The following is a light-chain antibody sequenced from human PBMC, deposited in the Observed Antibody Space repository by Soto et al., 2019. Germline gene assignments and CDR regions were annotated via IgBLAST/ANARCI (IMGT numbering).Light chain of an antibody. Sequence: QSALAQPPSASGCPGQSVTISCTGTSSDVGAYNYVSWYQQHRGKAPKLIIYDVSQRPSGIPDRFSGSKSGNTASLTVSGLQAEDEAVYYCNSFAGSAHVVFGGGTQLTVL. V-gene: IGLV2-8*01. CDR1: SSDVGAYNY. CDR3: NSFAGSAHVV. CDR2: DVS. J-gene: IGLJ2*01.